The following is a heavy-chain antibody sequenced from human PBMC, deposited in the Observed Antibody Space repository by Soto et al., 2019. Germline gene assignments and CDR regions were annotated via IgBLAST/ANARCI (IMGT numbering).Heavy chain of an antibody. CDR3: ARDMGRITIFGGIGS. CDR2: INPNSGGT. V-gene: IGHV1-2*04. Sequence: ASVKVSCKASRYTFTGYYMHWVRQAPGQGLEWMGWINPNSGGTNYAQKFQGWVTMTRDTSISTAYMELSRLRSDDTAVYYCARDMGRITIFGGIGSWGQGTLVTVSS. CDR1: RYTFTGYY. J-gene: IGHJ4*02. D-gene: IGHD3-3*01.